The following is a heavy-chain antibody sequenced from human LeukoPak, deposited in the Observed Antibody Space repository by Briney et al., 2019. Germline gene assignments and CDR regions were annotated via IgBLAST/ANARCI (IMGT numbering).Heavy chain of an antibody. V-gene: IGHV3-48*01. Sequence: PGGSLRLSCAASGFNFNNYWMSWVRQAPGKGLEWISYISSTSSTIYYADSVKGRITISRDNAKNSLFLQMNSLRAEDTAVYYCARFGGSGSYYALNYHGLDVWGRGATVTVSS. J-gene: IGHJ6*02. CDR1: GFNFNNYW. CDR2: ISSTSSTI. CDR3: ARFGGSGSYYALNYHGLDV. D-gene: IGHD3-10*01.